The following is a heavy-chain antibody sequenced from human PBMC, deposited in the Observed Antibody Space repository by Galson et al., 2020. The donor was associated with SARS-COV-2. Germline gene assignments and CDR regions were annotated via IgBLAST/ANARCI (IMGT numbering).Heavy chain of an antibody. V-gene: IGHV2-70*04. D-gene: IGHD2-2*01. CDR1: VFPLRTRAMR. CDR2: IECVDDK. Sequence: SGPTLVQPTQPLTLPCTFSVFPLRTRAMRVSWIRQPPGNPLEWLARIECVDDKFYSTSLKTRLNISKDTSKNQVVLTRTNMDPVDTATYYCARTTKYCSTTSCFFDYWGQGTLVTVSS. CDR3: ARTTKYCSTTSCFFDY. J-gene: IGHJ4*02.